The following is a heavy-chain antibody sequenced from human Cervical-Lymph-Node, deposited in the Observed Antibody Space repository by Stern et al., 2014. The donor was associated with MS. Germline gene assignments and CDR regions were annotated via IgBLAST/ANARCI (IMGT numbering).Heavy chain of an antibody. Sequence: QVQLVQSGPGLVKPSQTLSLTCAISGDSVSSTSVNWNWIRQSPSGGLEWLGRTYYRSKWFNDYAVSVKSRITINPDTSKNLLSLQLNSVTPEDTGIYFCVRQGHDYGEEYWGQGTLVTVSS. CDR1: GDSVSSTSVN. CDR3: VRQGHDYGEEY. J-gene: IGHJ4*02. V-gene: IGHV6-1*01. D-gene: IGHD4-17*01. CDR2: TYYRSKWFN.